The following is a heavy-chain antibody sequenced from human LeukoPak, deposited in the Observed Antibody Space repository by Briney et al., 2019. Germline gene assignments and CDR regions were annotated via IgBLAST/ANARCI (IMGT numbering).Heavy chain of an antibody. CDR2: IASDGSHT. CDR1: GFTFSNYF. CDR3: ARERQDTVIHSGAFDI. J-gene: IGHJ3*02. Sequence: GGSLRLSCAASGFTFSNYFMHWVRQAPGKGLEWVADIASDGSHTFYVESVKGRFTISRDNSKNTLYLQMNSLGPEGTAVYFCARERQDTVIHSGAFDIWGQGTMVTVSS. V-gene: IGHV3-30-3*01. D-gene: IGHD2-21*02.